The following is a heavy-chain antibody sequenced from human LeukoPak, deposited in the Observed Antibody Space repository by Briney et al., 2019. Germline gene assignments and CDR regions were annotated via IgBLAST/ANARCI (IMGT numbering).Heavy chain of an antibody. V-gene: IGHV1-2*02. CDR1: GYTFIGYY. Sequence: ASVKVSCKASGYTFIGYYIHWVRQAPGQGLEWMGSVDPKSGVTDYAQKFQGRITLTRDTSSSTAYMELNRLTSDDTAVCYCARDTGFPFFDFWGHGALVTVSS. CDR3: ARDTGFPFFDF. CDR2: VDPKSGVT. J-gene: IGHJ4*01.